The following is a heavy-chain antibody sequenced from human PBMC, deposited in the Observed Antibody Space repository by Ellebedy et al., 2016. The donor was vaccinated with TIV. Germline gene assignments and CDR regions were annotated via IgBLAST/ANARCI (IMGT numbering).Heavy chain of an antibody. V-gene: IGHV1-2*02. CDR3: ARGDSSSWYLFDY. D-gene: IGHD6-13*01. J-gene: IGHJ4*02. CDR2: INPNSGGT. Sequence: GPSVKVSCKASVYTFTGYYMHWVRQAPGQGLEWMGWINPNSGGTNYAQKFQGRVTMTRDTSISTAYMELSRLRSDETAVYYCARGDSSSWYLFDYWGQGTLVTVSS. CDR1: VYTFTGYY.